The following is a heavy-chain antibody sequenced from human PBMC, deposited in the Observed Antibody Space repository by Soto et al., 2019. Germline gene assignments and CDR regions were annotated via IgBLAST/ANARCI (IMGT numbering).Heavy chain of an antibody. Sequence: AETLSLTCAVYGGSFSGYYWSWIRQPPGKGLEWIGEINHSGSTNYNPSLKSRVTISVDTSKNQFSLKLSSVTAADTAVYYCARGVVVVAATPSGWFDPWGQGTLVTVSS. V-gene: IGHV4-34*01. CDR3: ARGVVVVAATPSGWFDP. J-gene: IGHJ5*02. D-gene: IGHD2-15*01. CDR2: INHSGST. CDR1: GGSFSGYY.